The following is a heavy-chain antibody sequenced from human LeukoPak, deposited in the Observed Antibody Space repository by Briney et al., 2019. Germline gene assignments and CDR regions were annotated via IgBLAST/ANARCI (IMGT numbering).Heavy chain of an antibody. J-gene: IGHJ6*03. CDR1: GGSIGSYY. V-gene: IGHV4-4*07. Sequence: PSETLSLTCTVSGGSIGSYYWSWIRQPAGKGLEWIGRIYTSGSTNYNPSLKSRVTMSVDTSKNQFSLKLSSVTAADTAVYYCARVSQQLVPYYYYYYYMDVWGKGTTVTVSS. CDR3: ARVSQQLVPYYYYYYYMDV. D-gene: IGHD6-13*01. CDR2: IYTSGST.